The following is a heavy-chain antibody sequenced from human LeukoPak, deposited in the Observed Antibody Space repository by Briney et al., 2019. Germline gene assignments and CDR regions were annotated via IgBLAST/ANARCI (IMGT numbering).Heavy chain of an antibody. D-gene: IGHD6-13*01. CDR2: INHSGST. CDR1: GGSFSGYY. V-gene: IGHV4-34*01. Sequence: PSETLSLTCAVYGGSFSGYYWSWIRQPPGKGLEWIGEINHSGSTNYNPSLKSRVTISVDTSKNQLSLKLSSVTAADTAVYYCAREVAAARFYYYYYMDVWGKGTTVTVSS. CDR3: AREVAAARFYYYYYMDV. J-gene: IGHJ6*03.